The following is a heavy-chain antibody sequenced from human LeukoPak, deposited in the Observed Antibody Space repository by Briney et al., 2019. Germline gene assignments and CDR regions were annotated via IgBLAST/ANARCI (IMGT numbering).Heavy chain of an antibody. V-gene: IGHV1-18*01. CDR3: ARALVDGYKELGY. J-gene: IGHJ4*02. CDR2: ISAYNGNT. CDR1: GYTFTTYG. D-gene: IGHD5-24*01. Sequence: ASVKVSCKASGYTFTTYGITWLRQAPGQGLEWRGWISAYNGNTNYAQKLQGRVTMTTDTSTSTAYMELRSLRSDDTAVYYCARALVDGYKELGYWGQGTLVTVSS.